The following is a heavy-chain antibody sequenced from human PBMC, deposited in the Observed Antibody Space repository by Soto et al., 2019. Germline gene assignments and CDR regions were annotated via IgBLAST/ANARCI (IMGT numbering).Heavy chain of an antibody. V-gene: IGHV3-48*02. J-gene: IGHJ4*02. CDR3: ARDHSGRGIQLWFMH. Sequence: EVQLVESGGGLVQPGGSLRLSCAASGFTFSSYSMNWVRQAPGKGLEWVPYISSSSSTIYYADSVKGRFTISRDNAKNSLYLQMNSLRDEDTAVYYCARDHSGRGIQLWFMHWGQGTLVTVSS. CDR2: ISSSSSTI. CDR1: GFTFSSYS. D-gene: IGHD5-18*01.